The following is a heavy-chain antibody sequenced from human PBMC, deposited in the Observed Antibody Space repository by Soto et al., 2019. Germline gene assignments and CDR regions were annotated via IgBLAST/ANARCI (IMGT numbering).Heavy chain of an antibody. CDR3: ARLYLFDIVVVPAAYPGFDY. D-gene: IGHD2-2*01. J-gene: IGHJ4*02. CDR2: IYYSGST. Sequence: SETLSLTYTVSGGSISSSSYYWGWIRQPPGKGLEWIGSIYYSGSTYYNPSLKSRVTISVDTSKNQFSLKLSSVTAADTAVYYCARLYLFDIVVVPAAYPGFDYWGQGTLVTVSS. V-gene: IGHV4-39*01. CDR1: GGSISSSSYY.